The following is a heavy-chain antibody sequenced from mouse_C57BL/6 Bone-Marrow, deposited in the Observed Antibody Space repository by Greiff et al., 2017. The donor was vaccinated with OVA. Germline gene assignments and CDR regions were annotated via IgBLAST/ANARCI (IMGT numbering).Heavy chain of an antibody. Sequence: EVKLMESEGGLVQPGSSMKLSCAASGFTFSDYYMAWVRQVPEKGLEWVANINYDGSSTYYLDSLKSRFIISRDNAKNILYLQMSSLKSEDTATYYCARPHYYGSRWTFAYWGQGTLVTVSA. CDR1: GFTFSDYY. V-gene: IGHV5-16*01. D-gene: IGHD1-1*01. J-gene: IGHJ3*01. CDR3: ARPHYYGSRWTFAY. CDR2: INYDGSST.